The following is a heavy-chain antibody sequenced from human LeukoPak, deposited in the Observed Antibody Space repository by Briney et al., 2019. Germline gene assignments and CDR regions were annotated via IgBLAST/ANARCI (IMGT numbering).Heavy chain of an antibody. D-gene: IGHD6-19*01. J-gene: IGHJ4*02. CDR1: GFTFSSYA. Sequence: GGSLRLSCAASGFTFSSYAMSWVRQAPGKGLEWVANIKEDGSEKYHVDSLKGRFTISRDNAKNSLYLQMNSLRAEDTAMYYCARAGSGRFEDWGQGTLVTVSS. V-gene: IGHV3-7*01. CDR3: ARAGSGRFED. CDR2: IKEDGSEK.